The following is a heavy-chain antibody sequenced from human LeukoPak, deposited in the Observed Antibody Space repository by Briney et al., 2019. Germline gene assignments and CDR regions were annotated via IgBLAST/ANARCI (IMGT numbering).Heavy chain of an antibody. D-gene: IGHD6-13*01. J-gene: IGHJ5*01. Sequence: SETLSLTCTVSGGSISSYYWSWIRQPAGKGLEWIGYIYYSGSTNYNPSLKSRVTISVDTSKNQFSLKLSSVTAADTAVYYCARLGYSSSWFGYWGQGTLVTVSA. V-gene: IGHV4-59*01. CDR1: GGSISSYY. CDR3: ARLGYSSSWFGY. CDR2: IYYSGST.